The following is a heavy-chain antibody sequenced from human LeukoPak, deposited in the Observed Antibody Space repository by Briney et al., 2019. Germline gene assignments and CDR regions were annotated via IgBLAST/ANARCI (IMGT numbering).Heavy chain of an antibody. Sequence: GGSLRLSCAASGFTFSSYAMSWVRQAPGKGLEWVSAISGSGGSTYYADSVKGRFTISRDNSKNTLYLQMNSLGAEDTAVYYCAKGPAGDYLPDYWGQGTLVTVSS. CDR3: AKGPAGDYLPDY. D-gene: IGHD4-17*01. J-gene: IGHJ4*02. V-gene: IGHV3-23*01. CDR2: ISGSGGST. CDR1: GFTFSSYA.